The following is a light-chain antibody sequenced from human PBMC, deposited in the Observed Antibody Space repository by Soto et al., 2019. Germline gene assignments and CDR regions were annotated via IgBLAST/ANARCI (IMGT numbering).Light chain of an antibody. V-gene: IGKV3-20*01. CDR2: GAS. CDR3: QQYGSPWT. J-gene: IGKJ1*01. Sequence: IVLTQSPGTLSLSPGERATLSCRASQSVSRSYLAWYQQKPGQAPRLLIYGASTRATGIPGRFSGSGSGTDFTLTISRLEPEDFAVYYCQQYGSPWTFGQGTKVDIK. CDR1: QSVSRSY.